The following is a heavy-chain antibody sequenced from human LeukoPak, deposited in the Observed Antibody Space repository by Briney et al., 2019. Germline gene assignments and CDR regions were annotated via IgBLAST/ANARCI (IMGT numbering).Heavy chain of an antibody. Sequence: PGGSLRLSCAASGFTFDDYGMSWVRQAPGKGLEWVSGINWNGGSTGYADSVKGRFTISRDNAKNSLYLQMNSLRAEDTAVYYCATQYRNYDILTGYYTSTDYWGQGTLVTVSS. CDR3: ATQYRNYDILTGYYTSTDY. V-gene: IGHV3-20*04. CDR1: GFTFDDYG. D-gene: IGHD3-9*01. J-gene: IGHJ4*02. CDR2: INWNGGST.